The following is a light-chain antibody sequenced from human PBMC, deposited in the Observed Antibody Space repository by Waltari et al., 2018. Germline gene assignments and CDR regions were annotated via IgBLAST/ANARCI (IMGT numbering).Light chain of an antibody. J-gene: IGKJ1*01. Sequence: EIVLRQSPGTLSLSAGERAPLSCRASQTFTGSRLAWYQQRPGQPPRLLIYGASSRAPGIPDRFSGSGSGTDFTLTISRLEPEDFAVYWCQQYGSSPKTFGQGTKVEIK. CDR1: QTFTGSR. CDR3: QQYGSSPKT. V-gene: IGKV3-20*01. CDR2: GAS.